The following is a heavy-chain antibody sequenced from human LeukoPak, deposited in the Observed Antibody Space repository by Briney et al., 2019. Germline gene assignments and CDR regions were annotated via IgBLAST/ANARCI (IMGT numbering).Heavy chain of an antibody. CDR2: ISSSGSTI. CDR1: GFTFSSYE. D-gene: IGHD6-13*01. Sequence: GGSLRLSCAASGFTFSSYEMNWVRQAPGKGLEWVSYISSSGSTIYYADSVKGRFTISRDNSKNTLYLQMNSLRAEDTAVYYCAKSFSSSWTVDAFDIWGQGTMVTVSS. CDR3: AKSFSSSWTVDAFDI. V-gene: IGHV3-48*03. J-gene: IGHJ3*02.